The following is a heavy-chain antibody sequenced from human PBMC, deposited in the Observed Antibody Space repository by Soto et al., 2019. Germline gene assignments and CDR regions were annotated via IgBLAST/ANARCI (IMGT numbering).Heavy chain of an antibody. J-gene: IGHJ6*03. CDR2: ISYSGGT. V-gene: IGHV4-59*01. Sequence: QVQLQESGPGLVKPSETLSLTCTVSDDSISSFYWNWIRQPPGKGLEWIGYISYSGGTNYNPSLKSRVTISLDTSKNQLSLKLSSVTAADTAVYYCARGMDTTMGYYYYYYMAVWGTGTTVTVSS. CDR3: ARGMDTTMGYYYYYYMAV. CDR1: DDSISSFY. D-gene: IGHD5-18*01.